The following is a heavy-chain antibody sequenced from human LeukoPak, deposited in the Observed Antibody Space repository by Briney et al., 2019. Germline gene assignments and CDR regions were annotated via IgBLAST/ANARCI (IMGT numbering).Heavy chain of an antibody. CDR3: ARTDNSGYYIDY. D-gene: IGHD3-22*01. V-gene: IGHV4-39*07. CDR2: LYYTGST. CDR1: GGSISGSSYY. J-gene: IGHJ4*02. Sequence: SETLSLTCTVSGGSISGSSYYWGWIRQPPGKGLEWIGTLYYTGSTYYNPSLKSRVTISADTSRNQFSLKLSSVTAADTAMFYCARTDNSGYYIDYWGQGTLVTVSP.